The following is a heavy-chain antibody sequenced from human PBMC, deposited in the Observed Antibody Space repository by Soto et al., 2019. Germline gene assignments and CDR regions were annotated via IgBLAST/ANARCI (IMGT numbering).Heavy chain of an antibody. J-gene: IGHJ4*02. Sequence: QLQLQESGPGLVKPSETLSLTCTVSGGSISSSSYYWGWIRQPPGKGLEWIGSLYYSGRNYYNPSLKSRVTISVDTSKDQFSLKLSSVTAAHTAVYYCARHGSRGYDQGINTFHYWGQGTLVTVSS. CDR3: ARHGSRGYDQGINTFHY. D-gene: IGHD5-12*01. CDR2: LYYSGRN. V-gene: IGHV4-39*01. CDR1: GGSISSSSYY.